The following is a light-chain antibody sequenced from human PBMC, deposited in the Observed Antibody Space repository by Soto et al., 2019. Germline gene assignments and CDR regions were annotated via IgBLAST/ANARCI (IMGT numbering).Light chain of an antibody. CDR3: QQYNNCPLT. CDR1: QSVSSN. CDR2: GAS. Sequence: EIVLTQSPSTLSLSPGKRATLSCRASQSVSSNLAWYQQKPGQAPRLLICGASTRATGIPARFSGSGSGTEFTLTISSLQSEDFAVYYCQQYNNCPLTFGGGTKVDIK. J-gene: IGKJ4*01. V-gene: IGKV3-15*01.